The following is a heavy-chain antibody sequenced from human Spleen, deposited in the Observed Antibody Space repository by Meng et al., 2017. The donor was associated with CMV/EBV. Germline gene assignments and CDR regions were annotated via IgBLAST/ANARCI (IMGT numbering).Heavy chain of an antibody. CDR3: AKGRSGTYSGGDS. V-gene: IGHV3-23*01. CDR1: GFTFNSYA. Sequence: GGSLRLSCAASGFTFNSYAMSWVRQAPGKGLEWVSAVSGSGASTDYSDSVKGRFTISRNNSKRTLYLQMNSLRAEDTAVYYCAKGRSGTYSGGDSWGQGTLVTVSS. D-gene: IGHD1-26*01. CDR2: VSGSGAST. J-gene: IGHJ4*02.